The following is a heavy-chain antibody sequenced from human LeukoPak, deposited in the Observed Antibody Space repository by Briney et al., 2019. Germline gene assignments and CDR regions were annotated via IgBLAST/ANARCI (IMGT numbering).Heavy chain of an antibody. V-gene: IGHV1-69*05. D-gene: IGHD6-19*01. CDR2: IIPVFGTA. CDR1: GGTFSSYA. CDR3: ATKRGLTGYSSGWYPFDP. J-gene: IGHJ5*02. Sequence: SLKVSCKASGGTFSSYAISWVRQAPGQGLEWMGGIIPVFGTANYAQKFQGRVTITTDESTSTAYMELSSMRSEDTAVYYCATKRGLTGYSSGWYPFDPWGQGTLVTVSS.